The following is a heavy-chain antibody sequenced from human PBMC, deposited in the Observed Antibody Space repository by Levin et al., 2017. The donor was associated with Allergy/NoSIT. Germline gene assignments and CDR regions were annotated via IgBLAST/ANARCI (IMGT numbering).Heavy chain of an antibody. V-gene: IGHV4-34*01. CDR3: ARGVLRYFGGWFDP. D-gene: IGHD3-9*01. CDR1: GGSFSGYY. Sequence: ESLKISCAVYGGSFSGYYWSWIRQPPGKGLEWIGEINHSGSTNYNPSLKSRVTISVDTSKNQFSLKLSSVTAADTAVYYCARGVLRYFGGWFDPWGQGTLVTVSS. CDR2: INHSGST. J-gene: IGHJ5*02.